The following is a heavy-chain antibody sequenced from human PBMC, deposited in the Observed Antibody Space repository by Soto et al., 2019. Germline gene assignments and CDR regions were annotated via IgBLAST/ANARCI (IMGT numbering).Heavy chain of an antibody. CDR2: ISYDGSNK. V-gene: IGHV3-30*18. D-gene: IGHD2-15*01. CDR1: GFTFSSYG. CDR3: AKLVEFPDY. Sequence: QVQLVESGGGVVQPGRSLRLSCAASGFTFSSYGMHWVRQAPGKGLEWVAVISYDGSNKYYADSVKGRFTISRDNSKNTLYLQMNSLRAEDTAVYYCAKLVEFPDYWGQGTLVTVSS. J-gene: IGHJ4*02.